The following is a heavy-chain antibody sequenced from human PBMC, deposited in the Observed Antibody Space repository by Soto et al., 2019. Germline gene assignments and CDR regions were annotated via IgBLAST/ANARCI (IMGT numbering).Heavy chain of an antibody. V-gene: IGHV3-30-3*01. J-gene: IGHJ4*02. CDR3: ARDLAGVPEDY. Sequence: GGSLRLSCAASGFTFSSYAMHWVRQAPGKGLEWVAVISYDGSNKYYADSVKGRFTISRDNSKNTLYLQMNSLRAEDTAVYYCARDLAGVPEDYWGQGTLVTVSS. CDR2: ISYDGSNK. CDR1: GFTFSSYA. D-gene: IGHD2-15*01.